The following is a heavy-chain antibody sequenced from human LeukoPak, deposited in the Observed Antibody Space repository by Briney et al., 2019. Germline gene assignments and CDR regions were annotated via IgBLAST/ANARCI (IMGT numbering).Heavy chain of an antibody. J-gene: IGHJ4*02. CDR3: ARLMSTVTTGYFDY. V-gene: IGHV2-5*01. CDR1: GFSLSTSGLG. Sequence: GSGPTLVNPTQTLTLTCSFSGFSLSTSGLGVAWIRQPPGKALEWLALMYWNDDMRYSPSLNNRLTLTKDTSKNQLVLTITNADPVDTATYYCARLMSTVTTGYFDYWGQGILVAVSS. CDR2: MYWNDDM. D-gene: IGHD4-17*01.